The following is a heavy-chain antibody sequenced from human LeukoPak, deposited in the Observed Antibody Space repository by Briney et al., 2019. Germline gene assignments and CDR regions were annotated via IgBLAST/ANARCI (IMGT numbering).Heavy chain of an antibody. V-gene: IGHV3-64*01. D-gene: IGHD6-13*01. CDR3: ARGGIAAAGGDY. CDR1: GFTFSSYA. CDR2: ISSNGGST. Sequence: GWSLRLSCAASGFTFSSYAMHWVRQAPGKGLEDVSAISSNGGSTYYANSVKGRFTISRDNSKNTLYLQMGSLRAEDMAVYYCARGGIAAAGGDYWGQGTLVTVSS. J-gene: IGHJ4*02.